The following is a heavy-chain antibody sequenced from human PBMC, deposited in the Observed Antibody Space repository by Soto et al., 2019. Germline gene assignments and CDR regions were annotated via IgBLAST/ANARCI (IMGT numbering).Heavy chain of an antibody. V-gene: IGHV5-10-1*01. CDR2: IDPSDSYT. Sequence: PGESLKISCKGSGYSFTSYWISWVRQMPGKGLEWMGRIDPSDSYTNYSPSFQGHVTISADKSISTAYLQWSSLKASDTAMYYCARRKAVAGTGTWYYGMDVWGQGTTVTVSS. CDR1: GYSFTSYW. J-gene: IGHJ6*02. D-gene: IGHD6-19*01. CDR3: ARRKAVAGTGTWYYGMDV.